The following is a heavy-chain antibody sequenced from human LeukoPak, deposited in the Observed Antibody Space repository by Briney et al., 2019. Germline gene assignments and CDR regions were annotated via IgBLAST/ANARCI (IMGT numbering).Heavy chain of an antibody. J-gene: IGHJ5*02. V-gene: IGHV3-7*03. CDR2: IKQDGSEI. CDR3: ARDKDVGATLLDP. CDR1: GFTFSTYW. Sequence: GGSLRLSCAASGFTFSTYWMSWVRQAPGKGLEWVANIKQDGSEIYHVDSVEDRFTISRDNAKNSLYLQMNSLRVEDTAVYYCARDKDVGATLLDPWGQGTLVTVSS. D-gene: IGHD1-26*01.